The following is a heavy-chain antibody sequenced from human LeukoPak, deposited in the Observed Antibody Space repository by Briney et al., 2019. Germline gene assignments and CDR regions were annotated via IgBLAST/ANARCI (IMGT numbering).Heavy chain of an antibody. D-gene: IGHD6-13*01. V-gene: IGHV4-34*01. J-gene: IGHJ2*01. Sequence: SETLSLTCAVYGGSFGGYYWSWIRQPPGKGLEWIGEINHSGSTNYNPSLKSRVTISVDTSENQFSLKLSSVTAADTAVYYCARVYYSNSYDYWYFDLWGRGTLVTVSS. CDR3: ARVYYSNSYDYWYFDL. CDR1: GGSFGGYY. CDR2: INHSGST.